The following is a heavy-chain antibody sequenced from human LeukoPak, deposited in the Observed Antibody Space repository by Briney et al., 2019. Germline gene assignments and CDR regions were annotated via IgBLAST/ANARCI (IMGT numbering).Heavy chain of an antibody. D-gene: IGHD2-2*01. CDR3: AKGGSSRPFDI. J-gene: IGHJ3*02. Sequence: GSLRLSCAASGFTFSSYAMSWVRQAPGKGLEWVSAISGSGDSTYYADSVKGRFTISRDNSKNTLYLQIDSLRAEDTAVYYCAKGGSSRPFDIWGQGTMVTVSS. CDR2: ISGSGDST. V-gene: IGHV3-23*01. CDR1: GFTFSSYA.